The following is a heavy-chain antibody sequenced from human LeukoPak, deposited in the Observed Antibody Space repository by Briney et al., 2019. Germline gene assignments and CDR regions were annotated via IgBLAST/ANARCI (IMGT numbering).Heavy chain of an antibody. V-gene: IGHV3-30*18. CDR2: ISYDGSNK. CDR3: AKGPLPILGY. Sequence: GGSLRLSCAASGFTFISYAMHWVRQAPGKGLEWVAIISYDGSNKYYADSVKGRFTISRDNSKNTLYLQMNSLRAEDTAEYYCAKGPLPILGYWGQGTLVTVSS. D-gene: IGHD1-26*01. CDR1: GFTFISYA. J-gene: IGHJ4*02.